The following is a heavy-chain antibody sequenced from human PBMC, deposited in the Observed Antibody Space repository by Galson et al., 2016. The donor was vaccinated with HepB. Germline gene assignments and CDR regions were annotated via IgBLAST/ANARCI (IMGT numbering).Heavy chain of an antibody. CDR1: GYSISSGFY. CDR3: ARAIAVAAAFFDS. D-gene: IGHD6-19*01. V-gene: IGHV4-38-2*02. CDR2: LYHSGNT. J-gene: IGHJ4*02. Sequence: SETLSLTCTVSGYSISSGFYWGWIRQPPGKGLEWIGTLYHSGNTYYNPSLKSRVTIPLDTSKNQFSLRLSSVTAADTAVYYCARAIAVAAAFFDSWGQGTLVTVSS.